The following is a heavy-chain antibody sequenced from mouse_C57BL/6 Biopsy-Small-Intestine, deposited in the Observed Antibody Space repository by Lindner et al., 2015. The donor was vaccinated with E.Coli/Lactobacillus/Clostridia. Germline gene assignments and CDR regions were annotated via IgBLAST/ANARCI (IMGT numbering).Heavy chain of an antibody. CDR2: ISPYNGDT. J-gene: IGHJ4*01. V-gene: IGHV1-20*01. Sequence: SVKVSCKASGYTFTTYGINWVRQAPGQGLGWMGWISPYNGDTDFPQKLQGRVTMTTDTSANTAYMELRSLRSDDTAVYYCARARGPTVPDYWGQGTLVIVSS. D-gene: IGHD5-1*01. CDR1: GYTFTTYG. CDR3: ARARGPTVPDY.